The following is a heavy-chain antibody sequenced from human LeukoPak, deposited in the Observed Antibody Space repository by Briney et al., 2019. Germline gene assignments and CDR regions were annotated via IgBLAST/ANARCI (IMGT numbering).Heavy chain of an antibody. Sequence: GGSLRLSCAASGFTFSSYSMNWVRQAPGKGLEWVSSISSSSSYIYYADSVKGRFTISRHNAKNSLYLQMNSLRAEDTAVYYCARWGNYYYYCMDVWGKGTTVTVSS. CDR1: GFTFSSYS. CDR3: ARWGNYYYYCMDV. CDR2: ISSSSSYI. V-gene: IGHV3-21*01. J-gene: IGHJ6*03. D-gene: IGHD3-16*01.